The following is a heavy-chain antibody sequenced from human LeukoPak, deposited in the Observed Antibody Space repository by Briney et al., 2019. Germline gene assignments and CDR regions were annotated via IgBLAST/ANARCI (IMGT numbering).Heavy chain of an antibody. V-gene: IGHV4-59*01. Sequence: SETLSLTCTVSGGSISSYYWSWIRQPPGKGLEWIGYIYYSGSTNYNPSLKSRVTISVDTSKNQFSLKLSSVTAADTAVYYCARTERPYYYDRGCYFDYWGQGTLVTVSS. CDR2: IYYSGST. CDR3: ARTERPYYYDRGCYFDY. D-gene: IGHD3-22*01. J-gene: IGHJ4*02. CDR1: GGSISSYY.